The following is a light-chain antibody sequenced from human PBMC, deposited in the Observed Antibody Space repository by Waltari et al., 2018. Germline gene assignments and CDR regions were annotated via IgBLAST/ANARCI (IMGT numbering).Light chain of an antibody. V-gene: IGKV3-15*01. Sequence: TVVTQSPVTLSVSPGERATLSCRTTQSMGSSLAWYQQKPGQAPRLLIYHAATRATGIAAMSSGSGSETEFTLTISSLQSEDFAVYYCQQYNNWPPGTFGQGTKVEV. J-gene: IGKJ1*01. CDR1: QSMGSS. CDR3: QQYNNWPPGT. CDR2: HAA.